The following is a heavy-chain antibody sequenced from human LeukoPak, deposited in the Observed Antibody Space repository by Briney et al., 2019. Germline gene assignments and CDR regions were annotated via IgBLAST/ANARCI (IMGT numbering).Heavy chain of an antibody. D-gene: IGHD2-15*01. CDR3: ANGTLRILAFDI. J-gene: IGHJ3*02. CDR1: GFTFDDYA. Sequence: GGSLRLSCAASGFTFDDYAMHWVRQAPGKGLEWVSGISWNSGSIGYADSVKGRFTISRDNAKNSLYLQMNSLRAEDMALYYCANGTLRILAFDIWGQGTMVTVSS. V-gene: IGHV3-9*03. CDR2: ISWNSGSI.